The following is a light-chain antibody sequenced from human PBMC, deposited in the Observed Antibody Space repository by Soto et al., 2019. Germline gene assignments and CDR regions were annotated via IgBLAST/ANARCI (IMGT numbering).Light chain of an antibody. Sequence: CATSTGAVTSGYYPNWFQQKPGQAPRALIYSTNNKYSWTPARFSGSLLGGKAALTLSGVQPEDEADYYCLLYYGGQLGVFGGGTKLTVL. CDR1: TGAVTSGYY. CDR3: LLYYGGQLGV. CDR2: STN. J-gene: IGLJ2*01. V-gene: IGLV7-43*01.